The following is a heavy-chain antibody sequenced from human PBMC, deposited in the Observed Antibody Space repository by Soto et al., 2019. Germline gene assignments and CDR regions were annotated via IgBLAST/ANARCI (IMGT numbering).Heavy chain of an antibody. CDR3: ARENDDGSGAPFLDY. J-gene: IGHJ4*02. V-gene: IGHV4-59*01. D-gene: IGHD3-22*01. CDR2: IYNSGST. CDR1: SGSIINYY. Sequence: PSETLSLTCTVSSGSIINYYWSWIRQPPGKGLEYIGYIYNSGSTYYNPSLRSRVTISVDTSKNQFSLKLTSVTAADTAVYYCARENDDGSGAPFLDYWGQGTLVTVSS.